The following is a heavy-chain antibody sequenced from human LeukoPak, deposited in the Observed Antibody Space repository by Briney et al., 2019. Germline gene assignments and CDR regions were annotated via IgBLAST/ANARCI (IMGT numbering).Heavy chain of an antibody. CDR2: IYTSGST. CDR1: GGSISSYY. CDR3: ARAGDYGDYVGWFDP. Sequence: SETLSLTCTVSGGSISSYYWSWIRQPAGKGLEWIGRIYTSGSTNYNPSLKSRVTMSVDTSKNQFSLKLTSVTAADTAVYYCARAGDYGDYVGWFDPWGQGTLVTVSS. D-gene: IGHD4-17*01. J-gene: IGHJ5*02. V-gene: IGHV4-4*07.